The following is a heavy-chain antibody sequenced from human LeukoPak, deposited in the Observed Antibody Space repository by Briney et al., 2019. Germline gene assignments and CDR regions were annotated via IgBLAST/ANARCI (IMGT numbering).Heavy chain of an antibody. CDR1: GFTFDDYA. J-gene: IGHJ4*02. CDR2: INWNSGSI. V-gene: IGHV3-9*01. CDR3: AKGLAVTAPPGFDY. Sequence: GGSLRLSCVASGFTFDDYAMHWVRQAPGKGLEWVSGINWNSGSIGYADSVKGRFTSSRDNAKNSLYLQMNSLRAEDTALYYCAKGLAVTAPPGFDYWGQGTLVTVSS. D-gene: IGHD2-21*02.